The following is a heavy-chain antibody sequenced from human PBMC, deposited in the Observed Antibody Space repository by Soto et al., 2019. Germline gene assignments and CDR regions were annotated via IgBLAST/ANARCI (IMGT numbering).Heavy chain of an antibody. Sequence: SETLSLTCTVSGGSISSGDYYWSWIRQPPGKGLEWIGYIYYSGSTYYNPSLKSRVTISVDTSKNQFSLKLSSVTAADTAVYYCAREEVDATDGFDPWGQGTLVTGSS. CDR1: GGSISSGDYY. J-gene: IGHJ5*02. CDR3: AREEVDATDGFDP. V-gene: IGHV4-30-4*01. CDR2: IYYSGST. D-gene: IGHD2-15*01.